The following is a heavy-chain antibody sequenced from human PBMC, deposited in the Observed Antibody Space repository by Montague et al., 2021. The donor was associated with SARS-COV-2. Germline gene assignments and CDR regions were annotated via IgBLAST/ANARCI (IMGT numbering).Heavy chain of an antibody. CDR1: GGSFSTYY. CDR3: ARVRGVKLIFGAYYYYGMDV. V-gene: IGHV4-34*01. D-gene: IGHD3-16*01. CDR2: INHSGST. J-gene: IGHJ6*02. Sequence: SETLSLTCAVYGGSFSTYYWSWIRQPPGQGLERMWEINHSGSTNXNPSLKSRGTITVDTSKNQFSLKLSSVTAADTAVYYCARVRGVKLIFGAYYYYGMDVWGQGTTVTVSS.